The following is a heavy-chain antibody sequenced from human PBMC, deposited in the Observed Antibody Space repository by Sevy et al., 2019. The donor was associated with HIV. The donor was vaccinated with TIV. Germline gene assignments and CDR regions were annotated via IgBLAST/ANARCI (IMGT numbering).Heavy chain of an antibody. CDR3: ARGRKTTEEWLEELDYYYGLDV. J-gene: IGHJ6*02. D-gene: IGHD2-8*01. V-gene: IGHV3-30*02. CDR2: VRNDGSNK. Sequence: GGSLRLSCAASGFSLTTSDMHWVRQAPGKGLERVAYVRNDGSNKYYADSVRDRFTISRDSPKNTLYLQMNSLRDEDTAIYYCARGRKTTEEWLEELDYYYGLDVWSQGTTVTVSS. CDR1: GFSLTTSD.